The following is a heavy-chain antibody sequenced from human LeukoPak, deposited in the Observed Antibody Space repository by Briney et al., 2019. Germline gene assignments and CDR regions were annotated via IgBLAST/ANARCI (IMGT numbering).Heavy chain of an antibody. CDR3: ARDGLGQLGPADY. D-gene: IGHD2-2*01. CDR2: INPNSGDT. V-gene: IGHV1-2*02. CDR1: GYTFTGYY. Sequence: ASVKVSCNASGYTFTGYYIHWVRQAPGQGLEWMGWINPNSGDTNYAQKFQGRVTMTRDTSISTAYMELSRLRSDDTAVYYCARDGLGQLGPADYWGQGTLVTVSS. J-gene: IGHJ4*02.